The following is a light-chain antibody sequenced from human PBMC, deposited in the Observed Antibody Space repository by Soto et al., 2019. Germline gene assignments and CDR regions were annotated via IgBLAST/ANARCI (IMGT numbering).Light chain of an antibody. V-gene: IGLV4-69*01. CDR3: QTWDTGIVI. CDR1: SGHSNYA. CDR2: LNSDGSH. J-gene: IGLJ2*01. Sequence: QPVLTQSPSASASLGASVKLTCTLSSGHSNYAIAWHQQQPEKGPRYLMNLNSDGSHSKGDGIPDRFSGSSSGAERYLTISSLQSEDEADYYCQTWDTGIVIFGGGTKLTVL.